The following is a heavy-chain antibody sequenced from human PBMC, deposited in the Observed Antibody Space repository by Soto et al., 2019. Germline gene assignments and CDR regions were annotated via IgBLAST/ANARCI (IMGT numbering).Heavy chain of an antibody. D-gene: IGHD2-15*01. CDR1: GYTFTSYD. V-gene: IGHV1-2*04. J-gene: IGHJ3*02. Sequence: ASVKVSCKASGYTFTSYDINWVRQATGQGLEWMGWINPNSGGTNYAQKFQGWVTMTRDTSISTAYMELSRLRSDDKAVYYCARDSTGSGVFDIWGQGTMVTVSS. CDR2: INPNSGGT. CDR3: ARDSTGSGVFDI.